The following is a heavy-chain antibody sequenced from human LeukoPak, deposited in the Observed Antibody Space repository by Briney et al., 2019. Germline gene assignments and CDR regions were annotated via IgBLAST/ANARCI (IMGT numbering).Heavy chain of an antibody. CDR2: IKQDGSEK. V-gene: IGHV3-7*01. CDR3: ARAQAAQGEYYYYYYYMDV. CDR1: GFTFSSYW. J-gene: IGHJ6*03. D-gene: IGHD6-6*01. Sequence: PGGSLRLSCAASGFTFSSYWMSWVRQAPGKGLEWVANIKQDGSEKYYVDSVKGRFTISRDNAKNSLYLQMNSLRAEDTAVYYCARAQAAQGEYYYYYYYMDVWGKGTTVTVSS.